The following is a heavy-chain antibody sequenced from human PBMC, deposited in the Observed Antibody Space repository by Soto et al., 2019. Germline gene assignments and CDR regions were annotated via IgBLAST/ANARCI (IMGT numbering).Heavy chain of an antibody. D-gene: IGHD3-22*01. Sequence: PGGSLRLSCSASGFTFSSYAMHWVRQAPGKGLEYVSAISSNGGSTYYADSVKGRFTISRDNSKNTLYLQMSSLRAEDTAVYYCVKYDSSGYIGVVAFDIWGQGTMVTVSS. CDR2: ISSNGGST. J-gene: IGHJ3*02. CDR3: VKYDSSGYIGVVAFDI. CDR1: GFTFSSYA. V-gene: IGHV3-64D*08.